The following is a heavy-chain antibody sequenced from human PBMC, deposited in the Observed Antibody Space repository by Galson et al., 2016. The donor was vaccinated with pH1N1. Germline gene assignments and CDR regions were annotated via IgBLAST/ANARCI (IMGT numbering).Heavy chain of an antibody. CDR2: ITYTSGTL. Sequence: SLRLSCAASGFTFNTWHMDWVRQAPGKGLEWISFITYTSGTLYYADSVKGRFTISRDNAKKSLYLQLNSLRAEDTAVYYCVRKNYGDAFDIWGRGTMVTVSS. D-gene: IGHD3-10*01. V-gene: IGHV3-48*03. J-gene: IGHJ3*02. CDR3: VRKNYGDAFDI. CDR1: GFTFNTWH.